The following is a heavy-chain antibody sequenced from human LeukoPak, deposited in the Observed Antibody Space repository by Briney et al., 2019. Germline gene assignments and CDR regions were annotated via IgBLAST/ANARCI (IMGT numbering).Heavy chain of an antibody. Sequence: ASVKVSCKASGYTFTGYYMHWVRQAPGQGLEWMGWINTNTGNPTYAQGFTGRFVFSLDTSVSTAYLQISSLKAEDTAVYYCARVGVLWSPNWFDPWGQGTLVTVSS. J-gene: IGHJ5*02. V-gene: IGHV7-4-1*02. CDR1: GYTFTGYY. CDR2: INTNTGNP. D-gene: IGHD3-10*01. CDR3: ARVGVLWSPNWFDP.